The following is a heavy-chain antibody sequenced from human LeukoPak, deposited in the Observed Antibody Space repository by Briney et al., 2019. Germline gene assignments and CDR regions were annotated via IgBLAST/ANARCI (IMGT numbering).Heavy chain of an antibody. CDR1: GFTVSSNY. J-gene: IGHJ4*02. V-gene: IGHV3-53*01. CDR2: IYSGGST. Sequence: PGGSLRLSCAASGFTVSSNYMSWVRQAPGKGLEWVSVIYSGGSTYYADSVKGRFTISRDNSKNTLYLQMNSLRAEDTAVYYCARVYRCCSGGSCYYLDYWGQGTLVTVSS. CDR3: ARVYRCCSGGSCYYLDY. D-gene: IGHD2-15*01.